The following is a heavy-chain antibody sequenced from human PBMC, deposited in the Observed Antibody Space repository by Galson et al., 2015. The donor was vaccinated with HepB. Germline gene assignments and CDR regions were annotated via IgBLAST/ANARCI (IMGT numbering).Heavy chain of an antibody. J-gene: IGHJ5*02. Sequence: SLRLSCAASGFTFGGYYMSWIRQAPGKGLEWISYISGSGDTVHYADSVKGRFTISRDNAKNSLSLQMSSLTAEDTAVYYCARDYYGSGSYARFDPWGQGTLVTVSS. CDR2: ISGSGDTV. CDR3: ARDYYGSGSYARFDP. CDR1: GFTFGGYY. D-gene: IGHD3-10*01. V-gene: IGHV3-11*01.